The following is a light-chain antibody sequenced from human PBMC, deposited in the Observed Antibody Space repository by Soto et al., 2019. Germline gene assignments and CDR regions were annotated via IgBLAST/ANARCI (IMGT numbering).Light chain of an antibody. J-gene: IGKJ1*01. CDR1: QSVGSN. Sequence: EVIMTQSPATLSVSPGERATLSCRASQSVGSNLAWYQQKPGQAPSLLIYDISARATGIPTRFSGSGSGTEFTLTISSLQSEDFAVYYCQQYNNWPLSWTFGQGTKVDIK. CDR2: DIS. V-gene: IGKV3D-15*01. CDR3: QQYNNWPLSWT.